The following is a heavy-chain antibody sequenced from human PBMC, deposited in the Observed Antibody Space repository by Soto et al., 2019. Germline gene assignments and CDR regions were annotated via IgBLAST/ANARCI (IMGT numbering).Heavy chain of an antibody. J-gene: IGHJ6*02. V-gene: IGHV1-69*01. D-gene: IGHD2-15*01. CDR2: VIPIFGTP. CDR3: ARSQGGSSSLDIYYYYYYGRDV. Sequence: QVQLVQSGAEVKKPGSSVKVSCKAPGGTFSTYAISWVRQAPGQGLEWMGGVIPIFGTPKYAQKFQGRVTITADESTSTGYMELRSLRSEDTAVYYCARSQGGSSSLDIYYYYYYGRDVWGQGTTVNVSS. CDR1: GGTFSTYA.